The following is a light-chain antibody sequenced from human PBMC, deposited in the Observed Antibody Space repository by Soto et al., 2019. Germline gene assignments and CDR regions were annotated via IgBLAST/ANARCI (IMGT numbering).Light chain of an antibody. Sequence: QSVLTQPASVFGSPGQSITISCTGTSSDVGGYDYVSWYQQHPGKAPKLMIFEVTNRPSGVSNRFSGSKSGNTASLTISGLRAEDEADYYCSSFRSTSTLPYVFGTGTKLTVL. J-gene: IGLJ1*01. CDR1: SSDVGGYDY. CDR2: EVT. V-gene: IGLV2-14*01. CDR3: SSFRSTSTLPYV.